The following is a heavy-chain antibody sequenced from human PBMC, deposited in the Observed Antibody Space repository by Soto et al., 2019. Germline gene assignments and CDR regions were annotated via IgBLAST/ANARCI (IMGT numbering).Heavy chain of an antibody. CDR3: AREVGSGSFYYYYYYMDV. J-gene: IGHJ6*03. CDR1: GYTFTSYG. V-gene: IGHV1-18*01. Sequence: ASVKVSCKASGYTFTSYGISWVRQAPGQGLEWMGWISAYNGNTNYAQKLQGRVTMTTDTSTSTAYIELRSLRSDDTAVYYCAREVGSGSFYYYYYYMDVWGKGTTVTVSS. CDR2: ISAYNGNT. D-gene: IGHD3-10*01.